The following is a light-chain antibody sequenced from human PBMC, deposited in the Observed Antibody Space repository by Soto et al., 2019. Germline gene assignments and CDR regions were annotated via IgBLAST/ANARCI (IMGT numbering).Light chain of an antibody. J-gene: IGKJ1*01. Sequence: DIEMTQYPAMLSCSVGDRVTVACRASQSIRRWLAWYQQKPGKAPKLLIFDASTLESGVPSRFSGRGSETEFTLTISSLQPDDFATYYCQQYNSDSPATFGQGTKVDIK. CDR2: DAS. V-gene: IGKV1-5*01. CDR3: QQYNSDSPAT. CDR1: QSIRRW.